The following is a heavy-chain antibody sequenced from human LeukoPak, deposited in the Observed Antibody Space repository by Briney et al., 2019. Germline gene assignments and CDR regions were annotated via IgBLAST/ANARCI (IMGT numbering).Heavy chain of an antibody. Sequence: ASVKVSCKASGYTFTGYYMHWVRQAPGQGLEWMGWINPNSGGTNYAQKFQGRVTMTRDTSISTAYMELSRLRSEDTAVYYCARVVFTYSSSSKWFDPWGQGTLVTVSS. CDR2: INPNSGGT. CDR1: GYTFTGYY. V-gene: IGHV1-2*02. D-gene: IGHD6-6*01. CDR3: ARVVFTYSSSSKWFDP. J-gene: IGHJ5*02.